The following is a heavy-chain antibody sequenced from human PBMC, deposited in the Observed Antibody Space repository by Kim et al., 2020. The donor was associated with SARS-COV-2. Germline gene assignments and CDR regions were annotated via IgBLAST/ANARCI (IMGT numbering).Heavy chain of an antibody. D-gene: IGHD3-16*01. V-gene: IGHV3-30*18. CDR2: ISYDGSNK. CDR1: GFTFSSYG. Sequence: GGSLRLSCAASGFTFSSYGMHWVRQAPGKGLEWVAVISYDGSNKYYADSVKGRFTISRDNSKNTLYLQMNSLRAEDTAVYYCAKASRLRLGELPTFDYWGQGTLVTVSS. CDR3: AKASRLRLGELPTFDY. J-gene: IGHJ4*02.